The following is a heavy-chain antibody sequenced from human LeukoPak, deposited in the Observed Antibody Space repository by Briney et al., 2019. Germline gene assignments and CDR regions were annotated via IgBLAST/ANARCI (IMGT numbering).Heavy chain of an antibody. V-gene: IGHV3-48*03. J-gene: IGHJ4*02. CDR2: SSSSGSTR. D-gene: IGHD3-10*01. CDR1: GFTFSSYE. CDR3: ARVFPSLGFGELHYYFDY. Sequence: GGSLRLSCAASGFTFSSYEMNWVRQAPGQGLEWVSHSSSSGSTRYYADSVKGRFIISRDNAENSLYLQMNSLRAEDTAVYYCARVFPSLGFGELHYYFDYWGQGTLVTVSS.